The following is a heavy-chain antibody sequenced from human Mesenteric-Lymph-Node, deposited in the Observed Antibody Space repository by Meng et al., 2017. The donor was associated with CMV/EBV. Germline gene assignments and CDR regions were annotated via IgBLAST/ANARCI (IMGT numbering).Heavy chain of an antibody. CDR1: GYTFTGYY. CDR2: INPNSGGT. Sequence: ASVKVSCKASGYTFTGYYMHWVRQAPGQGLEWMGWINPNSGGTNYAQKLQGRVTMTTDTSTSTAYMELRSLRSDDTAVYYCARDSRGYSYGGLKYLGYWGQGTLVTVSS. CDR3: ARDSRGYSYGGLKYLGY. D-gene: IGHD5-18*01. V-gene: IGHV1-2*02. J-gene: IGHJ4*02.